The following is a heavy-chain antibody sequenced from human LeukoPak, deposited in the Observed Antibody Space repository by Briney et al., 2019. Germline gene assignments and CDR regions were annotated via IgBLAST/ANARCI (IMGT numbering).Heavy chain of an antibody. V-gene: IGHV4-34*01. CDR3: ARGSSSWYKDDWFDP. CDR2: INHSGST. D-gene: IGHD6-13*01. CDR1: GGSFSGYY. J-gene: IGHJ5*02. Sequence: SETLSLTCAVYGGSFSGYYWSLIRQPPGKGLEWIGEINHSGSTNYNPSLKSRVTISVDTSKNQFSLKLSSVTAADTDVYYCARGSSSWYKDDWFDPWGKGTLVTVSS.